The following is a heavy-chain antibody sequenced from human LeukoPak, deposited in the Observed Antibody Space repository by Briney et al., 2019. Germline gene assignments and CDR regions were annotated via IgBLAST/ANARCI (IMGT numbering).Heavy chain of an antibody. CDR1: GGSFSGYY. V-gene: IGHV4-34*01. D-gene: IGHD6-19*01. Sequence: SETLSLTCAVYGGSFSGYYWSWIRQPPGKGLEWIGEINHSGSTNYNPSLKSRVTISVDTSKNRFSLKLSSVTAADTAVYYCARAASIAVADSWGQGTLVTVSS. J-gene: IGHJ5*02. CDR2: INHSGST. CDR3: ARAASIAVADS.